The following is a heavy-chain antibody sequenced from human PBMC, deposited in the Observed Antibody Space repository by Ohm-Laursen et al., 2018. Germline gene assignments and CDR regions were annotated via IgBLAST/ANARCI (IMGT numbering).Heavy chain of an antibody. V-gene: IGHV3-9*01. CDR3: AKMVGAWDFFDY. CDR1: GFTFDDYA. J-gene: IGHJ4*02. Sequence: SLRLSCSASGFTFDDYAMHWVRQAPGKGLEWVSGITWNSGTITYADSVKGRFTISRDNAKNSLYLLMNSLRAEDTALYYCAKMVGAWDFFDYWGQGTLITVSS. D-gene: IGHD1-26*01. CDR2: ITWNSGTI.